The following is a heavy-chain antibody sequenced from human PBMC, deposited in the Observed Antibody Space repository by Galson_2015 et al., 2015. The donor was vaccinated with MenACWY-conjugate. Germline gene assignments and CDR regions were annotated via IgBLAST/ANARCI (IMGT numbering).Heavy chain of an antibody. CDR2: ISSSGTTI. D-gene: IGHD5/OR15-5a*01. V-gene: IGHV3-48*03. Sequence: SLRLSCAASGFTFNTYNMNWVRQAPGKGLEWVSYISSSGTTIYYADSVKGRFTISRDNTKNSLYLQMNSLRAEDTAVYYCARDRHYSVYTSNDWGQGTMVTVSS. CDR1: GFTFNTYN. J-gene: IGHJ3*01. CDR3: ARDRHYSVYTSND.